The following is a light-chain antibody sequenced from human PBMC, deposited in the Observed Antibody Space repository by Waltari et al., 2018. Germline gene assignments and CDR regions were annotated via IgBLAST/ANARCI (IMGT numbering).Light chain of an antibody. CDR1: QSLLDTNGDNY. CDR2: LGS. Sequence: DVVMTQSPLSLPVTPGEPASISCRSSQSLLDTNGDNYFDWYLQKPGQSPQLLIYLGSNRASGVPDRFSGSGSGTDFTLKVSRVEVEDVGIYYCMQTLQTPRAFGPGTKVDIK. J-gene: IGKJ3*01. V-gene: IGKV2-28*01. CDR3: MQTLQTPRA.